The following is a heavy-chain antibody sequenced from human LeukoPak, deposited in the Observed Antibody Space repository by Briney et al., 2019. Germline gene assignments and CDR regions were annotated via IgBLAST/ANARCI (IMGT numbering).Heavy chain of an antibody. Sequence: GGSLRLSCAASGFTFSSYSMNWVRQAPGKGLEWVSVIYSGGSTYYADSVKGRFTISRDNSKNTLYLQMSSLRAEDTAVYYCAREIGREQWLVLYYWGQGTLVTVSS. J-gene: IGHJ4*02. CDR2: IYSGGST. CDR1: GFTFSSYS. D-gene: IGHD6-19*01. CDR3: AREIGREQWLVLYY. V-gene: IGHV3-66*01.